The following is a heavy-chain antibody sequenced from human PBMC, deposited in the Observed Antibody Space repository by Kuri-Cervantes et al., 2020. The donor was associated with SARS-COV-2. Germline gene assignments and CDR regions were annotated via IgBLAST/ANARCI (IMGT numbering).Heavy chain of an antibody. CDR2: ISSSSSYI. V-gene: IGHV3-21*05. CDR3: ARGPDFEEWLLSSVYY. Sequence: GGSLRLSCAASGFTFSSYNMNWVRQAPGKGLEWVSYISSSSSYIYYADSVKGRFTISRDNAKNSLYLQMNSLRAEDTAVYYCARGPDFEEWLLSSVYYWGQGTLVTVSS. CDR1: GFTFSSYN. D-gene: IGHD3-3*01. J-gene: IGHJ4*02.